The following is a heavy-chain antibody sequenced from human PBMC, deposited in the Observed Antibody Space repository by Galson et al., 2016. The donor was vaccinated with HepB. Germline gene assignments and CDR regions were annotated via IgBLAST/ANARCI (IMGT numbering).Heavy chain of an antibody. J-gene: IGHJ4*01. CDR1: GFVSNDFT. CDR3: ARDSFGHCTIRTCDDFDN. CDR2: LSHDGSTE. Sequence: SLRLSCAASGFVSNDFTMHWVRRTPGKGLEWLALLSHDGSTEHYADSVRGRFTISRDSSTNTLYLHMNSLRGEDSAVYYCARDSFGHCTIRTCDDFDNWGHGTLVTVAS. V-gene: IGHV3-30-3*01. D-gene: IGHD2-2*03.